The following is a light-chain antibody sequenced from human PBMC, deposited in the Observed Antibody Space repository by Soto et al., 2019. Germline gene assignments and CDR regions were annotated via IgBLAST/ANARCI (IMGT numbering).Light chain of an antibody. CDR3: QQYGRSLWT. CDR2: HAS. CDR1: QTVSNNS. V-gene: IGKV3-20*01. Sequence: EVVLTDSPGTLSLSPWEIATLSCRASQTVSNNSLAWYQQKPGQAPRLLIYHASSRSPVIPDRFSGSGSGTDFTLTITKLEPEDFAVHYCQQYGRSLWTFGQVTKVDIK. J-gene: IGKJ1*01.